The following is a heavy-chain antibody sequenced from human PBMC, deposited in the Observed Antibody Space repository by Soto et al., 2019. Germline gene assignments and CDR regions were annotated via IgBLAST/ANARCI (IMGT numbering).Heavy chain of an antibody. V-gene: IGHV3-23*01. CDR1: GFTLNTYS. J-gene: IGHJ5*02. D-gene: IGHD6-13*01. Sequence: PGGSLRLSCEVSGFTLNTYSMNWVRQAPGKGLEWVSAISGSGGSTYYADSVKGRFTISRDNSKNTLYLQMNSLRAEDTAVYYRAKDRSTRWYHWFDPWGQGNLVTVSS. CDR2: ISGSGGST. CDR3: AKDRSTRWYHWFDP.